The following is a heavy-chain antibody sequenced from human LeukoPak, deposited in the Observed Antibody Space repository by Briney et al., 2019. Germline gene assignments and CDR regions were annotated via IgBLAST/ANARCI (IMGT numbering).Heavy chain of an antibody. J-gene: IGHJ6*03. V-gene: IGHV1-69*13. CDR1: GGTFSSYA. CDR3: ASVGCSSTSCHGEYYYYMDV. D-gene: IGHD2-2*01. CDR2: IIPIFGTA. Sequence: SVKVSCKASGGTFSSYAISWVRQAPGQGLEWMGGIIPIFGTANYAQKFQGRVTITADESTSTAYMELSSLRSEDTAVYYCASVGCSSTSCHGEYYYYMDVWGKGTTVTVSS.